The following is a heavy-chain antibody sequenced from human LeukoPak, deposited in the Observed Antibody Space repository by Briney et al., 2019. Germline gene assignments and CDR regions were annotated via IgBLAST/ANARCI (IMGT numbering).Heavy chain of an antibody. CDR3: ARSPGGNARTWLDY. CDR2: TNGATGNT. D-gene: IGHD4-23*01. J-gene: IGHJ4*02. CDR1: GYTFTNYA. V-gene: IGHV1-3*02. Sequence: ASVKVSCKASGYTFTNYALHWVRQAPGQSLEWMGWTNGATGNTRFSQDFQGRLTITIDTSASTGYVELSRLRSGDTAVYYCARSPGGNARTWLDYWGQGTLVTVSS.